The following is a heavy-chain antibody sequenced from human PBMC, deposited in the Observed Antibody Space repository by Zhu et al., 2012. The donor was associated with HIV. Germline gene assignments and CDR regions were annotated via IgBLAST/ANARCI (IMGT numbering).Heavy chain of an antibody. D-gene: IGHD2-2*01. J-gene: IGHJ4*02. CDR2: IYHSGST. CDR1: GYSISSGYY. CDR3: TRALVGVTGLDY. Sequence: QVQLQESGPGLVKPSETLSLTCAVSGYSISSGYYWGWIRQPPGKGLEWIGSIYHSGSTYYNPSLKSRVTISVDTSKNQFSLKLSSVTAADTAVYYCTRALVGVTGLDYWGQGTPVTVSS. V-gene: IGHV4-38-2*01.